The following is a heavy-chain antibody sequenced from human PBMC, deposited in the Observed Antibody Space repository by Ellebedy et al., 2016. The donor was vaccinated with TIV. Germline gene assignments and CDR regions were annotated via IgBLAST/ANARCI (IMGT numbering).Heavy chain of an antibody. CDR3: ARDRGTTMIVSDY. CDR2: IWYDGSNK. Sequence: GESLKISCAASGFTFTSYGMHWVRQAPGKGLEWVAVIWYDGSNKYYADSVKGRFTISRDNSKNTLYLQMNSLRAEETAVYYCARDRGTTMIVSDYWGQGTLVTVSS. J-gene: IGHJ4*02. D-gene: IGHD3-22*01. CDR1: GFTFTSYG. V-gene: IGHV3-33*08.